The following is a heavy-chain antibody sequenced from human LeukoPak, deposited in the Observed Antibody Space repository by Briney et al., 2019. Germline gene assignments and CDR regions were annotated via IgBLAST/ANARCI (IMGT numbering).Heavy chain of an antibody. Sequence: GGSLRLSCAASGFALSSHWMTWVRQVPGRGPEWVANVNRDGSETYYLDSVKGRFTISKDNAKNSLYLQMNSLRAEDTALYHCARNNGMDVWGQGTTVIVPS. J-gene: IGHJ6*02. CDR2: VNRDGSET. CDR3: ARNNGMDV. V-gene: IGHV3-7*03. CDR1: GFALSSHW.